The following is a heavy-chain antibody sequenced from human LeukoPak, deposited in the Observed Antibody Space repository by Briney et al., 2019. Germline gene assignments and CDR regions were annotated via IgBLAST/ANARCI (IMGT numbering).Heavy chain of an antibody. D-gene: IGHD1-1*01. V-gene: IGHV4-34*01. CDR3: ARVFGSNDGFDY. J-gene: IGHJ4*02. Sequence: SETLSLTCAVYGGSFSGYYWSWIRQPPGKGLEWIGEINHGGSTNYNPSLKSRVTISVDTSKNQFSLKLSSVTAADTAVYYCARVFGSNDGFDYWGQGTLVTVSS. CDR2: INHGGST. CDR1: GGSFSGYY.